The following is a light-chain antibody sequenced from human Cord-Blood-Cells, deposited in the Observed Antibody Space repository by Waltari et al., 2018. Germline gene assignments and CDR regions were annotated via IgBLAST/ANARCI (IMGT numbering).Light chain of an antibody. V-gene: IGKV1-33*01. CDR2: DAS. CDR1: QDISNY. Sequence: DIPMTQSPSSLSASVGDRVTLTFQASQDISNYLKWYQQKPGKAPKLLIYDASKLETGVPSRFSGSGSGTDFTFTISSLQPEDIATYYGQQYDNLPLTFGGGTKLEIK. CDR3: QQYDNLPLT. J-gene: IGKJ4*01.